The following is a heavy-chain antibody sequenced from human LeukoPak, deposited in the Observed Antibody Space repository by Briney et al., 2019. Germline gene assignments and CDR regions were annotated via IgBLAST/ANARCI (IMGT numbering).Heavy chain of an antibody. Sequence: GGSLRPSGAPSAFTFTSYEINWVRQAQGEGRGWVSYISSSGSTIYYADSVKGRFTISRDNAKNSLYLQMNSLRAEDTAVYYCARGVCSGGSCLLSNWYFDLWGRGTLVTVSS. V-gene: IGHV3-48*03. J-gene: IGHJ2*01. D-gene: IGHD2-15*01. CDR3: ARGVCSGGSCLLSNWYFDL. CDR1: AFTFTSYE. CDR2: ISSSGSTI.